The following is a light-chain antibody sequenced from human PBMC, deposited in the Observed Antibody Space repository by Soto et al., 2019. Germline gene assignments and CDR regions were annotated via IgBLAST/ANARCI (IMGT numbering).Light chain of an antibody. Sequence: IMLTQSPGTLSLTPRERVTLSCRASQSVSSSYLAWYQQKPGQAPRLLIYGASSRATGIPDRFSGSGSGTDFTLTISRLEPEDFAVYYCQQRSSWLTFGGGTKVDI. J-gene: IGKJ4*01. V-gene: IGKV3D-20*02. CDR1: QSVSSSY. CDR2: GAS. CDR3: QQRSSWLT.